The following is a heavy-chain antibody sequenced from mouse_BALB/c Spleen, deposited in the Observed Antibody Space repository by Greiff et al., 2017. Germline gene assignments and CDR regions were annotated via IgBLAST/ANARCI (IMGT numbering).Heavy chain of an antibody. D-gene: IGHD2-4*01. Sequence: VQLKQSGPGLVKPSQSLSLTCSVTGYSITSGYYWNWIRQFPGNKLEWMGYISYDGSNNYNPSLKNRISITRDTSKNQFFLKLNSVTTEDTATYYCARRAPAYDYDDGVYYYAMDYWGQGTSVTVSS. J-gene: IGHJ4*01. CDR3: ARRAPAYDYDDGVYYYAMDY. CDR1: GYSITSGYY. CDR2: ISYDGSN. V-gene: IGHV3-6*02.